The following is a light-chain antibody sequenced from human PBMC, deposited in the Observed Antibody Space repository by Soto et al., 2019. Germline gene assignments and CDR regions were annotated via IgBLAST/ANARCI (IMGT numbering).Light chain of an antibody. CDR1: SSDVGGYNY. CDR3: SSYAGSSTFV. Sequence: QSALTQPASVSGSPGQSITISCTGTSSDVGGYNYVSWYQHHPGKAPKLMIYEVSNRPSGVSNRFSGSKSGNTASLTISGLQAEDEADYCCSSYAGSSTFVFGTGTKLTVL. J-gene: IGLJ1*01. V-gene: IGLV2-14*01. CDR2: EVS.